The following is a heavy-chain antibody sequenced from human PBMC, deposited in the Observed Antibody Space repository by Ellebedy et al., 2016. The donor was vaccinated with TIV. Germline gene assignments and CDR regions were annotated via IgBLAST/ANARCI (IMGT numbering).Heavy chain of an antibody. D-gene: IGHD6-19*01. CDR3: AKVVGSSWHVAEYFHH. V-gene: IGHV3-9*01. Sequence: PGGSLRLSCAASGFTFEEHAMHWVRQAPGKRLEWVSGISWTGERAGYADSVKGRFTISRDNTKNSLYLQMNTLRAEDTSFYYCAKVVGSSWHVAEYFHHWGQGALVTVSS. CDR2: ISWTGERA. J-gene: IGHJ1*01. CDR1: GFTFEEHA.